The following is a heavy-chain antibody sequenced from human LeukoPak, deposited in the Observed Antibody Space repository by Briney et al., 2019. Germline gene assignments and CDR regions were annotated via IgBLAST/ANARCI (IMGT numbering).Heavy chain of an antibody. Sequence: PGGSLRLSCAASGFTFSSYAMSWVRQAPGKGLEWVSAISGSGGSTYYADPVKGRFTISRDNSKNTLYLQMNSLRAEDTAVYYCARARVGYSGAMWIDYWGQGTLVTVSS. CDR2: ISGSGGST. CDR1: GFTFSSYA. CDR3: ARARVGYSGAMWIDY. V-gene: IGHV3-23*01. D-gene: IGHD1-26*01. J-gene: IGHJ4*02.